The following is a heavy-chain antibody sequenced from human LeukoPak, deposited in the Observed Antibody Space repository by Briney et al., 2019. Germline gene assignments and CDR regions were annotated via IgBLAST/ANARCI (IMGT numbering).Heavy chain of an antibody. CDR2: IWYDGSKK. J-gene: IGHJ5*02. D-gene: IGHD2-2*01. CDR1: GFTFSSYG. Sequence: GGSLRLSCAASGFTFSSYGMHWVRQAPGKGLEWVAVIWYDGSKKYYADSVKGRFTISRDNSKNTLYLQMNSLRAEDTAVYYCAKDPRSYCSSTSCPPWFDPWGQGTLVTVSS. CDR3: AKDPRSYCSSTSCPPWFDP. V-gene: IGHV3-33*06.